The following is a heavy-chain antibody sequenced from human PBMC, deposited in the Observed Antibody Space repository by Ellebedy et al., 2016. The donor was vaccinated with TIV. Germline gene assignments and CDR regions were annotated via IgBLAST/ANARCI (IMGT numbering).Heavy chain of an antibody. CDR1: GITFSIYA. Sequence: GESLKISXEVSGITFSIYAMHWVRQAPGKGLEWVALISYDGTHIFYGDSVKGRFTISRDNSKNTLYLQMTSLTPEGTAMYYCAKDPWDNGGNFFDYWGQGTLVTVSS. V-gene: IGHV3-30*18. CDR3: AKDPWDNGGNFFDY. CDR2: ISYDGTHI. D-gene: IGHD4-23*01. J-gene: IGHJ4*02.